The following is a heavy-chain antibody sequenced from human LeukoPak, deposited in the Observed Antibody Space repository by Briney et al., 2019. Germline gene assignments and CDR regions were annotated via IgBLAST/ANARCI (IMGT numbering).Heavy chain of an antibody. V-gene: IGHV1-24*01. D-gene: IGHD1-26*01. J-gene: IGHJ6*03. CDR2: FDPEDGET. CDR3: ARGGVKQRELLYYYYMDV. Sequence: ASVTVSCEVSGYTLTELSMHWVRQAPGKGLEWMGGFDPEDGETIYAQKFQGRVTITADKSTSTAYMELSSLRSEDTAVYYCARGGVKQRELLYYYYMDVWGKGTTVTVSS. CDR1: GYTLTELS.